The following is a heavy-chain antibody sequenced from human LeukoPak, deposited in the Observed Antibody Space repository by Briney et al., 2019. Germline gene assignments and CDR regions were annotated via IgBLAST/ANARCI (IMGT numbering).Heavy chain of an antibody. V-gene: IGHV3-30*02. CDR3: AVIRDYDSSGNHY. Sequence: GGSLRLSCAASGFTFSSYGMHWVRQAPGKGLEWVAFIRYDGSNKYYADSVKGRFTISRDNSKNTLYLQMNSLRAEDTAVYYCAVIRDYDSSGNHYWGQGTLVTVSS. J-gene: IGHJ4*02. D-gene: IGHD3-22*01. CDR1: GFTFSSYG. CDR2: IRYDGSNK.